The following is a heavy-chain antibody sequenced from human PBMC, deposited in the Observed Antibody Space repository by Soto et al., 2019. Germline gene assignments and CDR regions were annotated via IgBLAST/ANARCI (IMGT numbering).Heavy chain of an antibody. D-gene: IGHD2-15*01. CDR3: ARAEMVVATGSRTWHYYYGMDV. CDR2: IIPIFGTA. J-gene: IGHJ6*02. Sequence: QVQLVQSGAEVKKPGSSVKVSCKSSGGTFSTYAISWVRQAPGQGLEWMGGIIPIFGTANYAQKFQGRVTITADESTTKAYMELLSLRSEDTAGYYCARAEMVVATGSRTWHYYYGMDVWGQGTTVTVSS. CDR1: GGTFSTYA. V-gene: IGHV1-69*12.